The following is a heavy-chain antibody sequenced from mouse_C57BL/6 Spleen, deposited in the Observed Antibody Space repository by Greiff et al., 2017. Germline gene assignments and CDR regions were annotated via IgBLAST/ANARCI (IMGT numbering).Heavy chain of an antibody. D-gene: IGHD2-2*01. V-gene: IGHV5-17*01. CDR1: GFTFSDYG. CDR2: IRSGSSTI. Sequence: EVKVEESGGGLVKPGGSLKLSCAASGFTFSDYGMHWVRQAPEKGLEWVAYIRSGSSTIYYEDTVKGRFTLSRDNAKSTLFLQMTSLRSEDTALYYCARDNYGHGFAYWGQETLVTVSA. J-gene: IGHJ3*01. CDR3: ARDNYGHGFAY.